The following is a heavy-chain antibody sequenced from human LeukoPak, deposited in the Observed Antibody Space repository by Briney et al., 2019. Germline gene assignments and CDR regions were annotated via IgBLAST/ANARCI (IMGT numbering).Heavy chain of an antibody. V-gene: IGHV3-13*01. CDR3: VRQQTSHGNFDY. Sequence: PGGSLRLSCATSGFTSSNHAMHWVRQATGKGLEWVSAIGIAGDTFYPGSVKGRFTISRENAKNSLSLQINSLKAEDTAVYYCVRQQTSHGNFDYWGQGTLVTVSS. D-gene: IGHD1-26*01. J-gene: IGHJ4*02. CDR1: GFTSSNHA. CDR2: IGIAGDT.